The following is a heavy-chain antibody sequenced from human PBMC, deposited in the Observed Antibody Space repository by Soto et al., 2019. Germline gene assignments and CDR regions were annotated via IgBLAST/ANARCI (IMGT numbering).Heavy chain of an antibody. J-gene: IGHJ3*02. CDR2: ISGSGGST. D-gene: IGHD3-22*01. CDR1: GFTFSSYA. Sequence: GGSLRLSCAASGFTFSSYAMSWVRQAPGKGLEWVSAISGSGGSTYYADSVKGRFTISRDNSKNTLYLQMNSLRAEDTAVYYCETQGRTYYYDSSGYPDAFDIWGKGTTFTVSS. V-gene: IGHV3-23*01. CDR3: ETQGRTYYYDSSGYPDAFDI.